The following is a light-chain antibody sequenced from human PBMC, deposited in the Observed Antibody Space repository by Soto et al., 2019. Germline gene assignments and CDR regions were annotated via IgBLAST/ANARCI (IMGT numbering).Light chain of an antibody. CDR1: QSISSW. J-gene: IGKJ4*01. CDR3: QESYSTHLT. Sequence: DRVTIPCRSSQSISSWLAWYQQKPGKAAKLLIYDGFSLQSGVPSRFSGSGSGTDFTLTISSLQPEDFATYYCQESYSTHLTFGGGTKVDI. CDR2: DGF. V-gene: IGKV1-39*01.